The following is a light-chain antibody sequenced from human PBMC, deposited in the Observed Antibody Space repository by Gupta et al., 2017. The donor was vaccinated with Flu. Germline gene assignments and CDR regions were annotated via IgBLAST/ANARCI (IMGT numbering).Light chain of an antibody. J-gene: IGLJ3*02. V-gene: IGLV3-1*01. CDR3: QASDSSSWM. Sequence: SYELTQPPSASVSPGQTASITCSGDKLGDKYACWYQQKPAQSPVLYIYQDSKRPTGIPERFSGSNSGTTATLTISGTQAKDEAYYYCQASDSSSWMFGGGTKLTVL. CDR1: KLGDKY. CDR2: QDS.